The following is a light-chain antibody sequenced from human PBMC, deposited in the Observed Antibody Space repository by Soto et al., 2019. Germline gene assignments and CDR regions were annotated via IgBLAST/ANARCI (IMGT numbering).Light chain of an antibody. J-gene: IGKJ5*01. CDR2: GAS. V-gene: IGKV3-20*01. CDR1: QSVTSDY. Sequence: EIVVTQSPGTLSLSPGERATLSCRASQSVTSDYLAWYQLKPGQAPRLLVYGASSRATGIPDRFSGSGSGTDFTLIISRLEPEDFAVYYCQPYRFSPPISSGLGTRLEIK. CDR3: QPYRFSPPIS.